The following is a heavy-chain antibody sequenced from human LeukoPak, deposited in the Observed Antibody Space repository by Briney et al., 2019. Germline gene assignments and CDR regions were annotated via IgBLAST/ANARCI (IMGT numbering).Heavy chain of an antibody. Sequence: SETLSLTCTVSGGSISSSSYYWGWIRQPPGKGLEWIGSIYYSGSTYYNPSLKSRVTISVDTSKNQFSLMLSSVTAADTAVYYCARLSTYYDFWSGYHSGGFDYWGQGTLVTVSS. CDR1: GGSISSSSYY. J-gene: IGHJ4*02. CDR3: ARLSTYYDFWSGYHSGGFDY. V-gene: IGHV4-39*01. D-gene: IGHD3-3*01. CDR2: IYYSGST.